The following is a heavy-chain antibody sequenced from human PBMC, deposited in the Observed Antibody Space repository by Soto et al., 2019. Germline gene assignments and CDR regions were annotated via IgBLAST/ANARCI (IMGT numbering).Heavy chain of an antibody. CDR3: ALISSAGRGNY. V-gene: IGHV4-4*02. D-gene: IGHD3-22*01. CDR2: IFPGGNT. J-gene: IGHJ4*02. CDR1: GGSTRSRDW. Sequence: QVQLQESGPGLVEPSGTLSLTCAVSGGSTRSRDWWSWVRQSPGKGLEWIGEIFPGGNTNYNPSLRSRVTITTGKSKNQFSLKLSSVTAADTAVYYCALISSAGRGNYWGQGTLVTVSS.